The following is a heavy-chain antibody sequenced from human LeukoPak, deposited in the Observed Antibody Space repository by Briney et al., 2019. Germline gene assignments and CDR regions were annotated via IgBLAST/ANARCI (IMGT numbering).Heavy chain of an antibody. J-gene: IGHJ4*02. CDR2: INHSGST. CDR3: ARGPVLLWFAKDY. D-gene: IGHD3-10*01. V-gene: IGHV4-61*08. Sequence: SGTRSLTCTVSGGSISSGGYYWSWIRQPPEKGLEWIGEINHSGSTNYNPSLKSRVTISVDTSKNQFSLKLSSVTAADTAVYYCARGPVLLWFAKDYWGQGTLVTVSS. CDR1: GGSISSGGYY.